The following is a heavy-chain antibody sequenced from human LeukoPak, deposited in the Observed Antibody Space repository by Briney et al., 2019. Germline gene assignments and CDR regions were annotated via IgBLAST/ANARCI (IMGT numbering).Heavy chain of an antibody. CDR1: GFTFSSYA. D-gene: IGHD3-3*01. CDR2: ISGSGGST. V-gene: IGHV3-23*01. J-gene: IGHJ4*02. Sequence: PGGSLRLSCAASGFTFSSYAMSWVRQAPGKGLEWVSAISGSGGSTYYADSVKGRFTISRDNSKNTLYLQMNSLRAEDTAIYYCAKDVRITIFGVVTTRRPFDYWGQGTLVTVSS. CDR3: AKDVRITIFGVVTTRRPFDY.